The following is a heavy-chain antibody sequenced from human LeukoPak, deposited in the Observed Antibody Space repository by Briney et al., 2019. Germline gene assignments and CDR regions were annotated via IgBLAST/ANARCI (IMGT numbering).Heavy chain of an antibody. V-gene: IGHV4-59*08. CDR3: ARNCPPHAYYFDF. CDR1: GGSISSFY. Sequence: SETLSLTCTVSGGSISSFYWSWIRQPPGKGLEWIGYIYYSGSTNYNASLKSRVTISVDTSKNQFSLKLNSVTAADTAIYFCARNCPPHAYYFDFWGQGTLVTVSS. D-gene: IGHD1-1*01. CDR2: IYYSGST. J-gene: IGHJ4*02.